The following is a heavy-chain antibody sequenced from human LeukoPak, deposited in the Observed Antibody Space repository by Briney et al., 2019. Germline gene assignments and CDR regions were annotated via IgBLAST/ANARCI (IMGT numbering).Heavy chain of an antibody. J-gene: IGHJ1*01. CDR1: QFTFNGSW. Sequence: PGGSLRLSCADSQFTFNGSWMNWVRQAPGKGLEWVANMDPTGSQKRYVDSVRGRFTISRDNAKNTVSLQMNSLRAEDTGVYFCARAPSEIGGYYPEYFRHWGQGTLVTVSS. CDR2: MDPTGSQK. CDR3: ARAPSEIGGYYPEYFRH. D-gene: IGHD3-22*01. V-gene: IGHV3-7*01.